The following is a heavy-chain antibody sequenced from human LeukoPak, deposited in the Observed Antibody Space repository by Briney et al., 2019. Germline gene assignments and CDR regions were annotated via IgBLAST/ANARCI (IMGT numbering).Heavy chain of an antibody. J-gene: IGHJ4*02. D-gene: IGHD6-19*01. CDR2: FDPEDGET. CDR3: ATRGISSGWYVFGY. CDR1: GYTLTELS. Sequence: GASVEVSCKVSGYTLTELSMHWVRQAPGKGLEWMGGFDPEDGETIYAQKFQGRVTMTEDTSTDTAYMELSSLRSEDTAVYYCATRGISSGWYVFGYWGQGTLVTVSS. V-gene: IGHV1-24*01.